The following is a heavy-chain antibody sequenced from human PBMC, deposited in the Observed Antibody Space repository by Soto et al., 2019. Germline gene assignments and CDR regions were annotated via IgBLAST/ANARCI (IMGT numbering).Heavy chain of an antibody. CDR2: ISAYNGNT. V-gene: IGHV1-18*01. D-gene: IGHD3-3*01. Sequence: ASVKVSCKASGYTFTSYGISWVRQAPGQGLEWMGWISAYNGNTNYAQKLQGRVTMTTDTSTSTAYMELRSLRSDDTAVYYCARDNLRVGGFRWFDPWGQGTLVTVSS. CDR1: GYTFTSYG. J-gene: IGHJ5*02. CDR3: ARDNLRVGGFRWFDP.